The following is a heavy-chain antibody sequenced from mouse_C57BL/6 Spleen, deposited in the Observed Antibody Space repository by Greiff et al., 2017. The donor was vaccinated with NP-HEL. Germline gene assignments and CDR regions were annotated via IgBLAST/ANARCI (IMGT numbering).Heavy chain of an antibody. CDR2: IDPSDSYT. Sequence: QVQLQQSGAELVMPGASVKLSCKASGYTFTSYWMHWVKQRPGQGLEWIGEIDPSDSYTNYNQKFKGKSTLTVDKSSSTAYMQLSSLTSEDSAVYYCARRGITTVVAPYWYFDVWGTGTTVTVSS. V-gene: IGHV1-69*01. D-gene: IGHD1-1*01. CDR3: ARRGITTVVAPYWYFDV. J-gene: IGHJ1*03. CDR1: GYTFTSYW.